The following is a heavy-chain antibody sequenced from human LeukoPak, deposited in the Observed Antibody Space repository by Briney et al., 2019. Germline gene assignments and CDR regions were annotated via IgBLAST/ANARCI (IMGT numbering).Heavy chain of an antibody. Sequence: GGSLRLSCAASGFTFDDYAMHWVRQAPGKGLEWVSGISWNSGSIGYADSVKGRFTISRDNAKNSLYLQMNSLRAEDTAVYYCASTYFDWFTLYFDYWGQGTLVTVSS. CDR1: GFTFDDYA. D-gene: IGHD3-9*01. J-gene: IGHJ4*02. CDR3: ASTYFDWFTLYFDY. CDR2: ISWNSGSI. V-gene: IGHV3-9*01.